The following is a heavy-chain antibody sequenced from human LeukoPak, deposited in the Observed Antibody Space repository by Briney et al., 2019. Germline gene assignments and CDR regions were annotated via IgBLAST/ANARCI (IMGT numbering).Heavy chain of an antibody. V-gene: IGHV3-23*01. D-gene: IGHD3-22*01. Sequence: PGGSLRLSCAASGFTFSSYSMSWVRQAPGKGLEWVSAISGSGGSTYYADSVKGRFTISRDNSKNTLYLQMNSLRAEDTAVYYCAPTTYYYDSSGYYFDYWGQGTLVTVSS. CDR1: GFTFSSYS. J-gene: IGHJ4*02. CDR3: APTTYYYDSSGYYFDY. CDR2: ISGSGGST.